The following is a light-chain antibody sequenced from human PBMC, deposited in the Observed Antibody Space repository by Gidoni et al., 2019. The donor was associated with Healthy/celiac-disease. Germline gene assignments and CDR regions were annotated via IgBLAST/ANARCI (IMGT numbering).Light chain of an antibody. V-gene: IGKV1-6*01. Sequence: AIQMPQSPSSLSASVGDRVTITCRASQGIRNDLGWYQQKPGKAPKLLIYAASSLQSGVPSRVSGSGSGTDFTLTISRLQPEDFATYYCLQDDNYPWAFXXXTKVEIK. J-gene: IGKJ1*01. CDR3: LQDDNYPWA. CDR1: QGIRND. CDR2: AAS.